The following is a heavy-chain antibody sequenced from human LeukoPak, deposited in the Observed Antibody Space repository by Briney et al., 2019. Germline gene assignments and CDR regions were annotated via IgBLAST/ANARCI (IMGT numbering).Heavy chain of an antibody. CDR2: IKQDGSEK. J-gene: IGHJ4*02. D-gene: IGHD5-18*01. CDR1: GFTFSSYW. Sequence: GGSLRLSCAASGFTFSSYWMSWVRQAPGKGLEWVANIKQDGSEKYYVDSVKGRFTISRDNAKNSLYLQMNSLRAEDTAVYYCARDVRGYSYGSTTDYWGQGTLVTVSS. V-gene: IGHV3-7*01. CDR3: ARDVRGYSYGSTTDY.